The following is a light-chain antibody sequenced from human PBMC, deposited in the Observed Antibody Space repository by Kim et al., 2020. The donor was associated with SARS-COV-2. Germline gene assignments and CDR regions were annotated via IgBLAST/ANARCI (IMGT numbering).Light chain of an antibody. CDR2: DTD. CDR3: LLSYGGAPWV. V-gene: IGLV7-46*01. CDR1: TGSVTSGHY. J-gene: IGLJ3*02. Sequence: GGTVPLTCCSSTGSVTSGHYPYWFQQKSGQAPRTLIYDTDNKHSWTPARFSGSLLGGKAALTLSGAQPEDEAEYYCLLSYGGAPWVFGGGTQLTVL.